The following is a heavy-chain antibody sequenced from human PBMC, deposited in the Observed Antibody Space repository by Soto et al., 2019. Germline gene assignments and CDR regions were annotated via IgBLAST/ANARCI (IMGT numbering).Heavy chain of an antibody. CDR3: ARQDRCGFYRYFDS. D-gene: IGHD5-18*01. V-gene: IGHV1-69*06. Sequence: QVQLVKSGAEVKKPGSSVKVSCKASGGTFSTNPISWVRQAPGQGLEWMGGTGSGTGPGNHAQKFQGRLTITVDKSTRTVYKELSSLSSYDTAVYYCARQDRCGFYRYFDSGGQGILVTVSS. J-gene: IGHJ4*02. CDR1: GGTFSTNP. CDR2: TGSGTGPG.